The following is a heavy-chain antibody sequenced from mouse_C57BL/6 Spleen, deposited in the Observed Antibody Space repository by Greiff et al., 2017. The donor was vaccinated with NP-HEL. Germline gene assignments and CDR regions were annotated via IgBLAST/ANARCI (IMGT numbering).Heavy chain of an antibody. CDR1: GFTFTDYY. D-gene: IGHD4-1*01. CDR2: IRNKANGYTT. Sequence: EVKLMESGGGLVQPGGSLSLSCAASGFTFTDYYMSWVRQPPGKALEWLGFIRNKANGYTTEYSASVKGRFTISRDNSQSILYLQMNALRAEDSATYYCERYDWDERAYYFDYWGQGTTLTVSS. V-gene: IGHV7-3*01. CDR3: ERYDWDERAYYFDY. J-gene: IGHJ2*01.